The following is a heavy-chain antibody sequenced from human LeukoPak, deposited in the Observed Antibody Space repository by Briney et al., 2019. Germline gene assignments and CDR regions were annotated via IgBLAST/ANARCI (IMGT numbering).Heavy chain of an antibody. CDR2: ISSSGSTI. CDR1: GFTFSSRG. J-gene: IGHJ6*04. CDR3: AELGITMIGGV. D-gene: IGHD3-10*02. V-gene: IGHV3-48*04. Sequence: GGTLRLSCVASGFTFSSRGMNWVRQAPGKGLEWVSYISSSGSTIYYADSVKGRFTISRDNAKNSLYLQMNSLRAEDTAVYYCAELGITMIGGVWGKGTTVTISS.